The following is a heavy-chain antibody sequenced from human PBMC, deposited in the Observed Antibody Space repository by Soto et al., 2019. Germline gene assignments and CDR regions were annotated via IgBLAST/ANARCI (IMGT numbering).Heavy chain of an antibody. CDR1: GFTFSSYA. CDR3: AKAGKSGYDYDY. D-gene: IGHD5-12*01. V-gene: IGHV3-23*01. Sequence: GGSLRLSCAASGFTFSSYAMSWVRQAPGKGLEWVSAISGSGGSTYYADTVKGRFTISRDNSKNTLYLQMNSLRAEDTAVYYCAKAGKSGYDYDYWGQGTLVTVSS. J-gene: IGHJ4*02. CDR2: ISGSGGST.